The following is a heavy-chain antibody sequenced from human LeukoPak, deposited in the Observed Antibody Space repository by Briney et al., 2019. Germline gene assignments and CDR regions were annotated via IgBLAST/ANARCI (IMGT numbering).Heavy chain of an antibody. V-gene: IGHV1-18*04. CDR3: ARVGLGGKGENHVDY. J-gene: IGHJ4*02. CDR2: ISAYNGNT. D-gene: IGHD3-16*01. Sequence: ASVTVSCKASGYTFTSYGISWVRQAPGQGLEWMGWISAYNGNTNYAQKLQGRVTMTTDTSTSTAYMELRSLRSDDTAVYYCARVGLGGKGENHVDYWGQGTLVTVSS. CDR1: GYTFTSYG.